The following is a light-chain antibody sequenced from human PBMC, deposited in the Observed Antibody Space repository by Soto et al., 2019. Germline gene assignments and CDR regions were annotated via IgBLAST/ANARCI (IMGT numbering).Light chain of an antibody. J-gene: IGKJ3*01. V-gene: IGKV1-5*01. CDR3: QQYNKYSPT. CDR2: DAS. Sequence: DIQMTQSPSTLSASVGDRVTITCRASQSISSCLAWYQQKPGKAPKLLIYDASSLESWVPSRFSGSGSGTKFTPTHICLQPDDFGTYYSQQYNKYSPTFGLGTKVDIK. CDR1: QSISSC.